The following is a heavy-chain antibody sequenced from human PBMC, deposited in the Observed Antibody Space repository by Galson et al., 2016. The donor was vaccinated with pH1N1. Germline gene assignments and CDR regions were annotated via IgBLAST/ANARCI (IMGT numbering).Heavy chain of an antibody. J-gene: IGHJ5*02. Sequence: SLRLSCAASGFLVTDRFMSWVRQAPGKRLEWVSIIYPGGGTYYADFLEGRFTISRDTSQNMLFLHMNTLKAEDTALYYCAVDTVPNGADHWGQGTLVTVSS. D-gene: IGHD4-17*01. CDR3: AVDTVPNGADH. V-gene: IGHV3-53*01. CDR1: GFLVTDRF. CDR2: IYPGGGT.